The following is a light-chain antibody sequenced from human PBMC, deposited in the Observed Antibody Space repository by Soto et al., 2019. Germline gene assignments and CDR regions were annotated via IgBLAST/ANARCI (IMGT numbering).Light chain of an antibody. V-gene: IGLV4-69*01. CDR1: SGHSSYA. J-gene: IGLJ3*02. CDR2: LNSDGSH. Sequence: QLVLTQSPSASASLEASVTLTCTLSSGHSSYAIAWHQQQPEKGPRYLMKLNSDGSHSKGDGIPDRFSGSSSGAERYLAISGLQSEDEADYYCQTWGTGTWVFGGGTKLTVL. CDR3: QTWGTGTWV.